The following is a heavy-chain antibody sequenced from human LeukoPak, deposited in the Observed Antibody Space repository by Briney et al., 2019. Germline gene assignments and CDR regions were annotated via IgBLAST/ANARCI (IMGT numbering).Heavy chain of an antibody. V-gene: IGHV1-24*01. CDR3: ATVGISRREARATYYDILTGLEY. CDR2: FDPEDGET. Sequence: ASVKVSCKVSGYTLTELSMHWVRQAPGKGLEWMGGFDPEDGETIYAQKFQGRVTMTEDTSTDTAYMELSSLRSEDTAVYYCATVGISRREARATYYDILTGLEYWGQGTLVTVSS. D-gene: IGHD3-9*01. CDR1: GYTLTELS. J-gene: IGHJ4*02.